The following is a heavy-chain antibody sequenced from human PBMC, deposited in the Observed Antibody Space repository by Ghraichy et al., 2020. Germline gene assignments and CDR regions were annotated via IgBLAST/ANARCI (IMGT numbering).Heavy chain of an antibody. CDR1: GFTFSSHY. V-gene: IGHV3-7*03. D-gene: IGHD5-12*01. CDR2: IKQDASDK. J-gene: IGHJ4*02. CDR3: ARESSSAYSGYAY. Sequence: GGSLRLSCAASGFTFSSHYMTWVRQAPGKGLEWVANIKQDASDKFYVDTVRGRFTISRDNAKNSLYLQMNSLRAEDTAVYYCARESSSAYSGYAYWGPGTLATVSS.